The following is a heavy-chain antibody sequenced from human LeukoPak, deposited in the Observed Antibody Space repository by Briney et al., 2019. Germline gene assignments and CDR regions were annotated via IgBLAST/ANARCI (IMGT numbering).Heavy chain of an antibody. V-gene: IGHV3-23*01. J-gene: IGHJ5*02. CDR2: IIGSGGST. CDR3: ATFCSGGVCYSFAP. Sequence: GGSLRLSCAASGFTFNNYAMTWVRQAPGKGLEWVSTIIGSGGSTDYADSVKGRFTISRDNSKDTLFLQMDSLRVEDTAVYYCATFCSGGVCYSFAPWGQGTLVTVSS. D-gene: IGHD2-15*01. CDR1: GFTFNNYA.